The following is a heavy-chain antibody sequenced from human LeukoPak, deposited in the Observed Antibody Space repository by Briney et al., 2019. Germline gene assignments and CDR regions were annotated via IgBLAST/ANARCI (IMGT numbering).Heavy chain of an antibody. CDR3: AKDWGYYGSGSPGAFDI. CDR2: ISGSGGST. CDR1: GFTFSSYA. Sequence: PGGSLRLSCAASGFTFSSYAMSWVRQAPGKGLEWVSAISGSGGSTYYADSVKGRFTISRDNSKNTLYLQMNSLRAEDTAVYYCAKDWGYYGSGSPGAFDIWGQGTMVTVSS. V-gene: IGHV3-23*01. J-gene: IGHJ3*02. D-gene: IGHD3-10*01.